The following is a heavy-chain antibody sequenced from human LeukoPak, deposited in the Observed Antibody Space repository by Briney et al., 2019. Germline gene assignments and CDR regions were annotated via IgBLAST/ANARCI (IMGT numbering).Heavy chain of an antibody. V-gene: IGHV3-64*01. CDR3: ARWGSTSCYDY. D-gene: IGHD2-2*01. CDR2: ISTNGDST. Sequence: PGGSLRLSCAASGFTFSSYAMHWVRQAPWKGLEYVAAISTNGDSTYYANSVKGRFTISRDNSKNTLYLQMGSLRVEDMAVYYCARWGSTSCYDYWGQGTLVTVSS. CDR1: GFTFSSYA. J-gene: IGHJ4*02.